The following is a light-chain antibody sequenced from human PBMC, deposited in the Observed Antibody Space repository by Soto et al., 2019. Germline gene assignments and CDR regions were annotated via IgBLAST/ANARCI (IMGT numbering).Light chain of an antibody. Sequence: QSVLTQPPSVSAAPGQKVTITCSGSSSNIGNNDVSWYQQLPGTAPKLLIYDNNNRPSGIPDRFSGSKSGTSAALGITALQTGDEADYYCGTWDGSLSAGVFGGGTQLTVL. J-gene: IGLJ2*01. CDR1: SSNIGNND. CDR3: GTWDGSLSAGV. CDR2: DNN. V-gene: IGLV1-51*01.